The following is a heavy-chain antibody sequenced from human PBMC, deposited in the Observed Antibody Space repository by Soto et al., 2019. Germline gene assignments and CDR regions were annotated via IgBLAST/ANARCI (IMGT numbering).Heavy chain of an antibody. J-gene: IGHJ6*03. CDR3: ARVLVVVAATRVYYYYYYMDV. CDR2: IYYSGST. CDR1: GGSISSSSYY. V-gene: IGHV4-39*01. Sequence: PSETLSLTCTVSGGSISSSSYYWGWIRQPPGKGLAWIGSIYYSGSTYYNPSLKSRVTISVDTSKNQFSLKLSSVTAADTAVYYCARVLVVVAATRVYYYYYYMDVWGKGTTVTVSS. D-gene: IGHD2-15*01.